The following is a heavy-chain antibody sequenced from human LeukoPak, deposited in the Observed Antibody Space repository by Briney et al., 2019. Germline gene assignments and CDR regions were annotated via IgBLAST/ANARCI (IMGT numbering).Heavy chain of an antibody. Sequence: GGSLRLSCAASGFTLSDHYMDWVRQAPGKGLEWVGRIRNKANSHTTEYAASVKDRFTISRDDSKNSLYLQMNSLKTEDTAVYYCVTVSSFDYWGQGTLVTVSS. CDR2: IRNKANSHTT. V-gene: IGHV3-72*01. CDR1: GFTLSDHY. J-gene: IGHJ4*02. CDR3: VTVSSFDY.